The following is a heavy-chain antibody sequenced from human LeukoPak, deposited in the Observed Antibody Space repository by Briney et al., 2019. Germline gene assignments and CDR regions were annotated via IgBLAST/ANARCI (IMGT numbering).Heavy chain of an antibody. CDR2: ISGSGGST. Sequence: GGSLRLSCAASGFTFSSYATSWVRQAPGKGLEWVSAISGSGGSTYYADSVKGRFTISRDNSKNTLYLQMNSLRAEDTAVYYCAKDRSIVVVPAATSPRYYYYGMDVWGQGTTVTVSS. D-gene: IGHD2-2*01. CDR3: AKDRSIVVVPAATSPRYYYYGMDV. V-gene: IGHV3-23*01. J-gene: IGHJ6*02. CDR1: GFTFSSYA.